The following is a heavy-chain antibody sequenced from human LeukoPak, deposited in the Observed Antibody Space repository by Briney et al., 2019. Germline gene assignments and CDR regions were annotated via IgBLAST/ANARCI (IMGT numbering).Heavy chain of an antibody. J-gene: IGHJ6*02. V-gene: IGHV3-66*01. CDR3: ASDTYYDILTGYYGMDV. CDR2: IYGGGST. D-gene: IGHD3-9*01. CDR1: GFTVSSNY. Sequence: GGSLRLSCAASGFTVSSNYMSWVRQAPGKGLEWVSVIYGGGSTYYADSVKGRFTISRDNSKNTLYLQMNSPGAEDTAVYYCASDTYYDILTGYYGMDVWGQGTTVTVSS.